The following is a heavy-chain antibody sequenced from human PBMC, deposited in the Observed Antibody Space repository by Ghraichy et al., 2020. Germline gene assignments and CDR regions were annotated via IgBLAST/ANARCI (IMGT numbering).Heavy chain of an antibody. V-gene: IGHV6-1*01. CDR2: TYYRSKWYT. Sequence: SQTLSLTCAISGDSVSRKSVAWNWIRQSPSRGLEWLGRTYYRSKWYTDYAVSVKSRITINPDTSKNQFSLQLNSVTPEDTAVYYCARAFHSVLGFDPWGQGTLVTVSS. CDR3: ARAFHSVLGFDP. J-gene: IGHJ5*02. D-gene: IGHD2/OR15-2a*01. CDR1: GDSVSRKSVA.